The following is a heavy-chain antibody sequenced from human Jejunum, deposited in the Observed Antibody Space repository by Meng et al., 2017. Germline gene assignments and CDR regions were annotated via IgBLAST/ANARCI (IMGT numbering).Heavy chain of an antibody. CDR2: ISSSGST. V-gene: IGHV4-4*07. J-gene: IGHJ5*02. CDR1: GCSLSGYV. Sequence: LQESGPRVLEPSATPSPTLTAAGCSLSGYVWSWIRQPARKGLEWIWRISSSGSTNYNPSLKSRVTMSVDTSKNQFSLKLNSVTAADTAVYYCARGHPRMSGSYGWFDPWGQGTLVTVSS. CDR3: ARGHPRMSGSYGWFDP. D-gene: IGHD1-26*01.